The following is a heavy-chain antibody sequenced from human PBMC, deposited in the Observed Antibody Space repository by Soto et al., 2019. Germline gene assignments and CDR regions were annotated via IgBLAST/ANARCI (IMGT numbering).Heavy chain of an antibody. CDR2: IKQDGSEK. J-gene: IGHJ6*02. CDR3: AGDFTMAAAGYYYYYGMDV. CDR1: GFTFSSYW. D-gene: IGHD6-13*01. Sequence: GGSLRLSCAASGFTFSSYWMSWVRQAPGKGLEWVANIKQDGSEKYYVDSVKGRFTISRDNAKNSLYLQMNSLRAEDTAVYYCAGDFTMAAAGYYYYYGMDVWGQGTTVTVSS. V-gene: IGHV3-7*03.